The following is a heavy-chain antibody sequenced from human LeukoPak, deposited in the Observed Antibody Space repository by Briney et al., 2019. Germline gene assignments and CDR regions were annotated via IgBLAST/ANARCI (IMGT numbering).Heavy chain of an antibody. J-gene: IGHJ4*02. CDR3: AVVAGRFPPDY. CDR2: LYGADTT. Sequence: PGGSLRLSCAPSGSSGTTNYMSWVRQAPGKGLEFVSILYGADTTVYADSVKGRFTISRDNSKNTLFLQMHNLRVDDTAIYYCAVVAGRFPPDYWGQGTLVTVSS. CDR1: GSSGTTNY. V-gene: IGHV3-53*05. D-gene: IGHD6-19*01.